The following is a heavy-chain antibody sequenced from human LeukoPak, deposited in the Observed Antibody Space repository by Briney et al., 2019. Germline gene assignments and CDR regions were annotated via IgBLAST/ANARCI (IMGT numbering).Heavy chain of an antibody. J-gene: IGHJ2*01. CDR2: IYYSGST. V-gene: IGHV4-59*01. CDR1: GGSISSYY. D-gene: IGHD1-26*01. Sequence: NSSETLSLTCTVSGGSISSYYWSWIRQPPGKGLEWIGYIYYSGSTNYNPSLKSRVTISVDTSKNQFSLKLGSVTAADTAVYYCAREELRDWYFDLWGRGTLVTVSS. CDR3: AREELRDWYFDL.